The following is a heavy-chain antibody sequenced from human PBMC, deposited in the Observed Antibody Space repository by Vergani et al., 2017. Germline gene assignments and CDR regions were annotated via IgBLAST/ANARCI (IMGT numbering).Heavy chain of an antibody. J-gene: IGHJ5*01. CDR3: ATKSCGTPGCQRGYFRECGRGSVVSDS. V-gene: IGHV3-30*03. CDR2: ISYDGTQK. Sequence: QVHLVESGGGVVQPGRSLRLSCVVSGFTSSYYGMHWVRQAPGKGLEWVAVISYDGTQKYYADSVKGRFTISRDNSKSTLYLQMNSLRTEDTAVYYCATKSCGTPGCQRGYFRECGRGSVVSDS. CDR1: GFTSSYYG. D-gene: IGHD1-1*01.